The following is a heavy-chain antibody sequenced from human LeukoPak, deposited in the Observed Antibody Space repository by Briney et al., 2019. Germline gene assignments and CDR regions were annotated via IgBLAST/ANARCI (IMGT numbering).Heavy chain of an antibody. CDR2: ITSSSSYI. CDR1: GFTFSNYN. V-gene: IGHV3-21*01. CDR3: ARAAGAARRQLYFDY. D-gene: IGHD6-6*01. Sequence: PGGSLRLSCAASGFTFSNYNMNWVRQAPGKGLEWVSSITSSSSYIYYADSVKGRFTISRDNAKNSLYLQMNSLRAEDTAVYYCARAAGAARRQLYFDYWGQGTLVTVSS. J-gene: IGHJ4*02.